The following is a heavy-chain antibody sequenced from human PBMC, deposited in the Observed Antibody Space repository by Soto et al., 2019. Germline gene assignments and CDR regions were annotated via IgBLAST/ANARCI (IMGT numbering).Heavy chain of an antibody. V-gene: IGHV4-59*01. CDR1: GGSISSYY. CDR2: IYYSGST. Sequence: QVQLQESGPGLVKPSETLSLTCTVSGGSISSYYWSWIRQPPGKGLEWIGYIYYSGSTNYNPSLKSRVTISVDTSKNQFSLKLSSVTAADTAVDYCARGGYYFDYWGQGTLVTVSS. J-gene: IGHJ4*02. CDR3: ARGGYYFDY.